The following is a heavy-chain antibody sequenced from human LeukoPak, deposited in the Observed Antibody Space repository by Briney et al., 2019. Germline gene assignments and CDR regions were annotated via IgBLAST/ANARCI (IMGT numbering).Heavy chain of an antibody. D-gene: IGHD3-16*01. CDR1: GYTFTSYY. J-gene: IGHJ4*02. CDR3: AREDWGSYFDY. V-gene: IGHV1-46*01. Sequence: GASVKVSCEASGYTFTSYYMHWVRQAPGQGLEWMGIINPSGGSTSYAQKFQGRVTMTRDMSTSTVYMELSSLRSEDTAVYYCAREDWGSYFDYWGQGTLVTVSS. CDR2: INPSGGST.